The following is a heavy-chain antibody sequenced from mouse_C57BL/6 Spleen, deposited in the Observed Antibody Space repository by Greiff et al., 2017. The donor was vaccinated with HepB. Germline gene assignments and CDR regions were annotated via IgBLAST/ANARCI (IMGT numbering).Heavy chain of an antibody. CDR1: GFTFSSYG. J-gene: IGHJ3*01. Sequence: EVQLVESGGDLVKPGGSLKLSCAASGFTFSSYGMSWVRQTPDKRLEWVATISSGGSYTYYPDSVKGRFTISRDNAKNTLYLQMSSLKSEDTAMYYCARHHGNFWFAYWGQGTLVTVSA. CDR3: ARHHGNFWFAY. V-gene: IGHV5-6*01. CDR2: ISSGGSYT. D-gene: IGHD2-1*01.